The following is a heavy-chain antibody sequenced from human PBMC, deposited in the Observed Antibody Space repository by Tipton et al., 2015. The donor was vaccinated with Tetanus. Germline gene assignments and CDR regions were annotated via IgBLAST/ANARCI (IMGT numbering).Heavy chain of an antibody. CDR3: GRASGYHYGSGSYYSGEDY. Sequence: VQLVQSGAEVKEPGASVKVSCKASGYNFVNFGISWVRQAPGQGLEWMGWISAYNGKTKYAQRLQGRVTMTTDRSASTAYMDLRRLRSDDTAVYYCGRASGYHYGSGSYYSGEDYWGQGTLVTVSS. V-gene: IGHV1-18*01. CDR2: ISAYNGKT. CDR1: GYNFVNFG. D-gene: IGHD3-10*01. J-gene: IGHJ4*02.